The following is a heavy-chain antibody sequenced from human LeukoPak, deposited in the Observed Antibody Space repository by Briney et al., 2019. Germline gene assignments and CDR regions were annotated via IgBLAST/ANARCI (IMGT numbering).Heavy chain of an antibody. J-gene: IGHJ5*02. CDR3: ARKTYCSGGRCYGENWFDP. Sequence: GRSLRLSCAASGFTFDDYAMHWVRQAPGKGLEWVSGISWNSGSIGYADSVKGRFTISRDNSKNTLYLQMNSLRAEDTAVYYCARKTYCSGGRCYGENWFDPWGQGTLVTVSS. CDR1: GFTFDDYA. D-gene: IGHD2-15*01. V-gene: IGHV3-9*01. CDR2: ISWNSGSI.